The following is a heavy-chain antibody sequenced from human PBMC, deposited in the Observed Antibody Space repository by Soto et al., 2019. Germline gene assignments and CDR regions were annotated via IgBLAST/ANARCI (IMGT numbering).Heavy chain of an antibody. CDR3: ARQAAVAGAYYYYYGMDV. CDR1: GYSFTSYW. CDR2: IYPGDSDT. J-gene: IGHJ6*02. V-gene: IGHV5-51*01. D-gene: IGHD6-19*01. Sequence: GESLKISCKGSGYSFTSYWIGWVRQMPGKGLEWMGIIYPGDSDTRYSPSFQGQVTILADKSISTAYLQWSSLKASDTAMYYCARQAAVAGAYYYYYGMDVWGQGTTVTVSS.